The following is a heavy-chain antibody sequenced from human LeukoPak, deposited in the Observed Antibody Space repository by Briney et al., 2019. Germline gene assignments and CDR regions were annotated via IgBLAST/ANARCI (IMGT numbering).Heavy chain of an antibody. CDR3: ARVHATGYFSLDLGY. Sequence: ASVKVSCKASGYTFTGYFMHWVRQAPGQGLDWRGWINPNTGGTKYAKKFQGRVTMTRERSIGTAYMELSTVTSDDTAVYFCARVHATGYFSLDLGYWGQGTLVTVSS. CDR1: GYTFTGYF. J-gene: IGHJ4*02. V-gene: IGHV1-2*02. D-gene: IGHD3-9*01. CDR2: INPNTGGT.